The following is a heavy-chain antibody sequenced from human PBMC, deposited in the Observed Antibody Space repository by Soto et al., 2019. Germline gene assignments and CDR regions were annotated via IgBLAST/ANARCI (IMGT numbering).Heavy chain of an antibody. CDR1: GGSISSSSYY. CDR2: IYYSGST. D-gene: IGHD1-26*01. J-gene: IGHJ6*03. CDR3: ARRRIGSGYYMDF. Sequence: PSETLSLTCTVSGGSISSSSYYWGWIRQPPGKGLEWIGSIYYSGSTYYNPSLKSRVTISVDTSKNQFSLKLSSVTAADTAVYYCARRRIGSGYYMDFWGKGTTVTVSS. V-gene: IGHV4-39*01.